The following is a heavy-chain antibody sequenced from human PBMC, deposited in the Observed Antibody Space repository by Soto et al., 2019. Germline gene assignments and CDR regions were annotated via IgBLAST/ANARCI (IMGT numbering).Heavy chain of an antibody. Sequence: GGSLRLSCAASGFTFSSYAMSWVRQAPGKGLEWVSAISGSGGSTYYADSVKGRFTISRDNSKNTLYLQMNSLRAEDTAVYYCAKDSAITPDDYDFWSGYPTHFDYWGQGTLVTVSS. V-gene: IGHV3-23*01. J-gene: IGHJ4*02. D-gene: IGHD3-3*01. CDR1: GFTFSSYA. CDR2: ISGSGGST. CDR3: AKDSAITPDDYDFWSGYPTHFDY.